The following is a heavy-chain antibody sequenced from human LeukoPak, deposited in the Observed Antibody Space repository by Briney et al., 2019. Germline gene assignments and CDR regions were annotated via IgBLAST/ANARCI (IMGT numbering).Heavy chain of an antibody. CDR3: ARQGGEDSSSSPTDY. J-gene: IGHJ4*02. Sequence: ASVKVSCKASGGTFSSYTISWVRQAPGQGLEWMGRIIPILGIANYAQKFQGRVTITADKSTSTAYMELSSLRSEDTAVYYCARQGGEDSSSSPTDYWGQGTLVTVSS. CDR1: GGTFSSYT. V-gene: IGHV1-69*02. CDR2: IIPILGIA. D-gene: IGHD6-6*01.